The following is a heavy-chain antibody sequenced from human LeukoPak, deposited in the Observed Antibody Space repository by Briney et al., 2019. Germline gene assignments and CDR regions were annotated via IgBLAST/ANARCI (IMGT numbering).Heavy chain of an antibody. V-gene: IGHV3-48*03. Sequence: GGSLRLSCAASGFTFSRCEMNWVRQAPGKGLEWVSYISSGGSTKFYADSVKGRFTISRDNTKNSLHLQMNSLRAEDTAVYYCARVGAAPGHIGNFDYWGQGTLVTVSS. J-gene: IGHJ4*02. CDR3: ARVGAAPGHIGNFDY. CDR2: ISSGGSTK. D-gene: IGHD1-26*01. CDR1: GFTFSRCE.